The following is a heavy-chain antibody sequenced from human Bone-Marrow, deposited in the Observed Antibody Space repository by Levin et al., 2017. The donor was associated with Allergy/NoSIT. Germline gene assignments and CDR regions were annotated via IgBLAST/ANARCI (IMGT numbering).Heavy chain of an antibody. CDR3: AKVPSYIWGSYRSDY. V-gene: IGHV3-23*01. CDR1: GFTFSSYA. D-gene: IGHD3-16*02. Sequence: GESLKISCAASGFTFSSYAMSWVRQAPGKGLEWVSAISGSGGSTYYADSVKGRFTISRDNSKNTLYLQMNSLRAEDTAVYYCAKVPSYIWGSYRSDYWGQGTLVTVSS. CDR2: ISGSGGST. J-gene: IGHJ4*02.